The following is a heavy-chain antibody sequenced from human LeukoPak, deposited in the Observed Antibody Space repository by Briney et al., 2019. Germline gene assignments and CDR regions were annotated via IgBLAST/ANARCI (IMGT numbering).Heavy chain of an antibody. CDR3: ARGDTYYYDSSGYYHAFDI. J-gene: IGHJ3*02. CDR1: GGSVSSDSYY. D-gene: IGHD3-22*01. V-gene: IGHV4-61*01. Sequence: PSETLSLTCTVSGGSVSSDSYYWSWIRQPPGKGLEWIGYIYNSGSTNCNPSLKSRVTISVDTSKNQFSLKLSSVTAADTAVYYCARGDTYYYDSSGYYHAFDIWGQGTMVTVSS. CDR2: IYNSGST.